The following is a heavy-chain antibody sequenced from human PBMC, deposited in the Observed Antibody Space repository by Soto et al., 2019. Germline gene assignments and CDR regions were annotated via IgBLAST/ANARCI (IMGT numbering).Heavy chain of an antibody. J-gene: IGHJ4*02. V-gene: IGHV3-30*18. Sequence: GGSLRLSCAASGSTFSSYGMHWVRQAPGKGLEWVAVISYDGSNKYYADSVKGRFTISRDNSKNTLYLQMNSLRAEDTAVYYCAKDFGYGSGSYYPLDPEYYFDYWGQGTLVTVSS. CDR2: ISYDGSNK. CDR3: AKDFGYGSGSYYPLDPEYYFDY. D-gene: IGHD3-10*01. CDR1: GSTFSSYG.